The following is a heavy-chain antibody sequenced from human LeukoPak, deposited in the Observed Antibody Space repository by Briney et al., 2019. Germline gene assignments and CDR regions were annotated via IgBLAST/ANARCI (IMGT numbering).Heavy chain of an antibody. J-gene: IGHJ4*02. CDR1: GYTFTSYD. D-gene: IGHD1-26*01. CDR3: ARGGSGSYYEDY. V-gene: IGHV1-2*04. CDR2: INPNSGGT. Sequence: ASVKVSCKASGYTFTSYDINWVRQAPGQGLEWMGWINPNSGGTNYAQKFQGWVTMTRDTSISTAYMELSRLRSDDTAVYYCARGGSGSYYEDYWGQGTLVTVSS.